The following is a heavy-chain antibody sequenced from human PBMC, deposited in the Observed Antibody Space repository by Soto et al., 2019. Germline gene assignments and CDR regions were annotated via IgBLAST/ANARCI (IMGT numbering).Heavy chain of an antibody. D-gene: IGHD1-1*01. Sequence: SETLSLICAVYGGSFSGYYWSWIRQPPGKGLEWIGSVYYTGSTFYNSPLKTRVTISVDTSKNQFSLKMTSVTAADTSLYFCATLMVGAPRHNDSPYCGQGTLVTVSS. CDR1: GGSFSGYY. J-gene: IGHJ4*02. CDR2: VYYTGST. V-gene: IGHV4-34*01. CDR3: ATLMVGAPRHNDSPY.